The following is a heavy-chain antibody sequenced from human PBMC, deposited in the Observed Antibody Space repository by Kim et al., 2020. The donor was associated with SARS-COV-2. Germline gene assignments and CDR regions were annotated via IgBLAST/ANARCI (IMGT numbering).Heavy chain of an antibody. J-gene: IGHJ4*02. V-gene: IGHV1-18*04. CDR1: GYTFTSYG. Sequence: ASVKVSCKASGYTFTSYGISWVRQAPGQGLEWMGWISAYNGNTNYAQKLQGRVTMTTDTSTSTAYMELRSLRSDDTAVYYCARKIADCSSTSCYWWFSEYYFDYWGQGTLVTVSS. CDR3: ARKIADCSSTSCYWWFSEYYFDY. D-gene: IGHD2-2*01. CDR2: ISAYNGNT.